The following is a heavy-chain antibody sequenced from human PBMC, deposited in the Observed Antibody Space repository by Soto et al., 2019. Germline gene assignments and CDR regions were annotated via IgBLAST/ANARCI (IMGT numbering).Heavy chain of an antibody. J-gene: IGHJ3*02. CDR3: ARDLRPDYYDSSGYHDAFHI. D-gene: IGHD3-22*01. CDR1: GYTFTGYY. CDR2: INPNSGGT. V-gene: IGHV1-2*04. Sequence: ASVKVSCKASGYTFTGYYMHWVRQAPGQGLEWMGWINPNSGGTNYAQKFQGWVTMTRDTSISTAYMELSRLRSDDTAVYYCARDLRPDYYDSSGYHDAFHIWGQGTMVTVSS.